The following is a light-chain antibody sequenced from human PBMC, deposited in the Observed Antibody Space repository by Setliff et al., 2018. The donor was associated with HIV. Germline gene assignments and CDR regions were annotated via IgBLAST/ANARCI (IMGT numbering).Light chain of an antibody. CDR1: SSDVGAYNY. CDR2: EVS. J-gene: IGLJ3*02. Sequence: QSALAQPASVSGSPGQSITISCTGSSSDVGAYNYVSWYQQHPGKAPKLLIYEVSHRPSGISDRFYAFKSGNTASLIISGLQAEDEADYYCSSYTASATLFGGGTKVTVL. CDR3: SSYTASATL. V-gene: IGLV2-14*01.